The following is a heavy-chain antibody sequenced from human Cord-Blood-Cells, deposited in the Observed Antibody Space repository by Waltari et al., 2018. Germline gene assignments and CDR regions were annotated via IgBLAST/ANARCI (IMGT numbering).Heavy chain of an antibody. CDR3: ASAGEITMVRGVIDLKNDY. CDR1: GGSFSGYY. D-gene: IGHD3-10*01. J-gene: IGHJ4*02. V-gene: IGHV4-34*01. CDR2: INHSEST. Sequence: QVQLQQWGAGLLKPSETLSLTCAVYGGSFSGYYWSWIRQPPGTGLEWIGEINHSESTNYNPSLKSRVTISVDTSKNQFSLKLSSVTAADTAVYYCASAGEITMVRGVIDLKNDYWGQGTLVTVSS.